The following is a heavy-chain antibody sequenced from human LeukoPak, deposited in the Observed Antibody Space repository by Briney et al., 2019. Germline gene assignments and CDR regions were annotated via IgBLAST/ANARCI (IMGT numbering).Heavy chain of an antibody. D-gene: IGHD6-19*01. CDR2: ISAYNGNT. Sequence: ASVKVSCKTSGYDFNKYGISWVRQAPGQGLEWMGWISAYNGNTNYAQKLQGRVTMTTDTSTSTAYMELRSLRSDDTAVYYCARVLSVAENWFDPWGQGTLVTVSS. CDR3: ARVLSVAENWFDP. CDR1: GYDFNKYG. J-gene: IGHJ5*02. V-gene: IGHV1-18*01.